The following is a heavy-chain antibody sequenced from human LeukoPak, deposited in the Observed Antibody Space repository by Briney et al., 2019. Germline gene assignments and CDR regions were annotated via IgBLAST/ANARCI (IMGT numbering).Heavy chain of an antibody. Sequence: PGGSRRLSCAVSGFTFSGYAMSWVRQAPGKGLEWVSTISGSGDYTYYADSVKGRFSISRDNSKNTLYLQLNSLRAEDTAVYYCARQHCSGGDCYFFDWGQGTLVTVSS. J-gene: IGHJ4*02. CDR2: ISGSGDYT. CDR3: ARQHCSGGDCYFFD. CDR1: GFTFSGYA. V-gene: IGHV3-23*01. D-gene: IGHD2-15*01.